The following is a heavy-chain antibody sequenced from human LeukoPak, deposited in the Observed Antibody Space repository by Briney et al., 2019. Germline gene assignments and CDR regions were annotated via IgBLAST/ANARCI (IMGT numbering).Heavy chain of an antibody. CDR2: ISYDGSNK. CDR1: GFTFSSYG. Sequence: GRSLRLSCAASGFTFSSYGMHWVRQPPGKGLEWVAVISYDGSNKYYADSVKGRFTISRDNSKNTLYLQMNSLRAEDTAVYYCAREYYDILTGLLGSLDYWGQGTLVTVSS. CDR3: AREYYDILTGLLGSLDY. V-gene: IGHV3-30*03. D-gene: IGHD3-9*01. J-gene: IGHJ4*02.